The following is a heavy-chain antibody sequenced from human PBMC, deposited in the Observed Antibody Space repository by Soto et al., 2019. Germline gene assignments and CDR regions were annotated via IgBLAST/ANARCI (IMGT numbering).Heavy chain of an antibody. V-gene: IGHV3-23*01. D-gene: IGHD2-15*01. Sequence: EVQLLESGGGLVQPGGSLRLSCAASGFTFSSYAMSWVRQAPGKGLEWVSSISGSGGSTYYADSVKGRFTISRDNSKNTLDLQMNSMSAEDTAVYYCAKDEYCSGGSCYSHGYYYYMDVWGKGTTVTVSS. CDR2: ISGSGGST. CDR3: AKDEYCSGGSCYSHGYYYYMDV. J-gene: IGHJ6*03. CDR1: GFTFSSYA.